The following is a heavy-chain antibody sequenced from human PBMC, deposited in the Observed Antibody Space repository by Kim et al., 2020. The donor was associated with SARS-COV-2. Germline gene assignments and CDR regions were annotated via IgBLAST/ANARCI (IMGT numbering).Heavy chain of an antibody. CDR1: GGSISSSSYY. CDR2: IYYSGST. Sequence: SETLSLTCTVSGGSISSSSYYWGWIRQPPGKGLEWIGSIYYSGSTYYNPSLKSRVTISVDTSKNQFSLKLSSVTAADTAVYYCARHSPIVATDYWGQGTLVTVSS. D-gene: IGHD5-12*01. J-gene: IGHJ4*02. V-gene: IGHV4-39*01. CDR3: ARHSPIVATDY.